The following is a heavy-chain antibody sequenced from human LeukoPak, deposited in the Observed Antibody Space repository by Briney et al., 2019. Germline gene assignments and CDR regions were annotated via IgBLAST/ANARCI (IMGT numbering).Heavy chain of an antibody. CDR3: ARVFMPGEFDP. J-gene: IGHJ5*02. V-gene: IGHV3-53*01. D-gene: IGHD3-16*01. Sequence: PGGSLRLSCAASGLPVSSHYMRWVRPAPGKGREWVSLIYSGGNPYHADSVKGRFTISRDNSKNTLYLQLNSLRAEDTAVYYCARVFMPGEFDPWGQGTLVTVSS. CDR2: IYSGGNP. CDR1: GLPVSSHY.